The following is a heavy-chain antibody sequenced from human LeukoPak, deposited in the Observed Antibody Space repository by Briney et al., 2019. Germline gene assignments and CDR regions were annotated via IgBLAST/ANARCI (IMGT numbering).Heavy chain of an antibody. CDR3: ARVTYSSSSISLDAFDI. J-gene: IGHJ3*02. CDR1: GGSISSYY. CDR2: IYTSGST. V-gene: IGHV4-4*07. Sequence: SETLSLTCTVSGGSISSYYWSWIRQPAGKGLEWIGRIYTSGSTNHNPSLKSRVTMSVDTSKNQFSLKLSSVTAADTAVYYCARVTYSSSSISLDAFDIWGQGTMVTVSS. D-gene: IGHD6-6*01.